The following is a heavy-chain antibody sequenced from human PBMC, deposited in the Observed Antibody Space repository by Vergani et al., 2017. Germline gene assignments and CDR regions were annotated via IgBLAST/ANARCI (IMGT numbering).Heavy chain of an antibody. CDR2: IIPIFGTA. CDR3: ARDISITMVRGVITLDY. V-gene: IGHV1-69*12. J-gene: IGHJ4*02. CDR1: GGTFSSYA. Sequence: QVQLVQSGAEVKKPGSSVKVSCKASGGTFSSYAISWVRQAPGLGLEWMGGIIPIFGTANYAQKFQGRVTITADESTSTAYMELSSLRSDDTAVYYCARDISITMVRGVITLDYWGQGTLVTVSS. D-gene: IGHD3-10*01.